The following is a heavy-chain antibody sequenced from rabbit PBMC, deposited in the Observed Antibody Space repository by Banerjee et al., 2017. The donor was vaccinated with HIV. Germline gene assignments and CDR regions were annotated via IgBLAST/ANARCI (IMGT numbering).Heavy chain of an antibody. J-gene: IGHJ4*01. CDR2: IYGGSSGNT. CDR1: GIGFSSYYY. CDR3: ARDRDGTGESSFDL. D-gene: IGHD7-1*01. Sequence: QSLEESGGDLVKPGASLTLTCTASGIGFSSYYYMCWVRQAPGKGLEWIACIYGGSSGNTHYASWAKGRFTISKTSSTTVTLQMTSLTAADTATYFCARDRDGTGESSFDLWGQGTLVTVS. V-gene: IGHV1S40*01.